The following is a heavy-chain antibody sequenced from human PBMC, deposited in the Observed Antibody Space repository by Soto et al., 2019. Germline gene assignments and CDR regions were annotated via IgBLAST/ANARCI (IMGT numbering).Heavy chain of an antibody. CDR1: GYTFTSYG. V-gene: IGHV1-18*01. D-gene: IGHD2-2*01. CDR3: ARDRECSSTSCYAHFDY. Sequence: ASVKVSCKASGYTFTSYGISWVRQAPGQGLEWMGWISAYNGNTNYAQKLQGRVTMTTDTSTSTAYMELRSLRSDDTAVYYCARDRECSSTSCYAHFDYWGQGTLVTVSS. J-gene: IGHJ4*02. CDR2: ISAYNGNT.